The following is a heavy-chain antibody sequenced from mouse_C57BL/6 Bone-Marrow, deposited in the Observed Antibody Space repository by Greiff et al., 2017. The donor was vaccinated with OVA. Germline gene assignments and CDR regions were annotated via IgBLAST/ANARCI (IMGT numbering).Heavy chain of an antibody. J-gene: IGHJ2*01. V-gene: IGHV7-1*01. CDR1: GFTFSDFY. CDR2: SRNKANDYTT. D-gene: IGHD4-1*01. CDR3: ARDELGFDY. Sequence: EVHLVESGGGLVQSGRSLRLSCATSGFTFSDFYMEWVRQAPGKGLEWIAASRNKANDYTTEYSASVKGRFIVSRDTSQSILYLQMNALRAEDTAIYYCARDELGFDYWGQGTTLTVSS.